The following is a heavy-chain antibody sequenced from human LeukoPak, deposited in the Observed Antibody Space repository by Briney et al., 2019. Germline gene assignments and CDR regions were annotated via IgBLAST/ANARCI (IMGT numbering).Heavy chain of an antibody. CDR3: ARGVVVPAARGYFDY. Sequence: KTSETLSLTCTASGGSISSYYWSWIRQPPGKGLEWIGYIYYSGSTNYNPSLKSRVTITVDTSKNQFSLKLSSVTAADTAVYYCARGVVVPAARGYFDYWGQGTLVTVSS. V-gene: IGHV4-59*01. D-gene: IGHD2-2*01. CDR1: GGSISSYY. J-gene: IGHJ4*02. CDR2: IYYSGST.